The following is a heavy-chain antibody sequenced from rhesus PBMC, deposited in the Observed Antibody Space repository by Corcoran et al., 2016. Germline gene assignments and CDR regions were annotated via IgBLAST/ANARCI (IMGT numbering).Heavy chain of an antibody. D-gene: IGHD4-23*01. CDR1: GGSISSSY. J-gene: IGHJ3*01. CDR2: IYGSGSST. Sequence: QLQLQESGPGLVKPSETLSVTCAVSGGSISSSYWSWIRQAPGKGLEWIGYIYGSGSSTYYNPSLKSRVTLSVDTSKNQLSLKLSSVTAAETAVYYCASVTVTDAFDFWGQGLRVTVSS. CDR3: ASVTVTDAFDF. V-gene: IGHV4-169*02.